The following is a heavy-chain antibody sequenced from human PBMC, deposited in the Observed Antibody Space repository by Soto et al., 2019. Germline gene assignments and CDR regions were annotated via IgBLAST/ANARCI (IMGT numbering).Heavy chain of an antibody. Sequence: QVQLVQSGAEVKKPGASVKVSCKASGYTFTSYYMHWVRQAPGQGLEWMGIINPSGGSTSYAQKFQGRVTMTRDTSTSTVYMELSSLRSEDTAVYYCARGHYDILTGNYGMVVWGQGTTVTVSS. V-gene: IGHV1-46*01. CDR3: ARGHYDILTGNYGMVV. CDR1: GYTFTSYY. D-gene: IGHD3-9*01. CDR2: INPSGGST. J-gene: IGHJ6*02.